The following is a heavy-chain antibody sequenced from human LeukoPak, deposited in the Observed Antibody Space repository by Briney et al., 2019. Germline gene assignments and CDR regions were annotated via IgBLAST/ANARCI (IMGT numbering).Heavy chain of an antibody. CDR1: GGSISSYY. J-gene: IGHJ4*02. Sequence: SETLSLTCTVSGGSISSYYWSWIRQPPGKGLEWIGYIYYSGSTIYNPSLKSRVTISVDTSKNQFSLKLSSVTAADTAVYYCARNYYDSSGPSFDYWGQGTLVTVSS. CDR3: ARNYYDSSGPSFDY. V-gene: IGHV4-59*08. CDR2: IYYSGST. D-gene: IGHD3-22*01.